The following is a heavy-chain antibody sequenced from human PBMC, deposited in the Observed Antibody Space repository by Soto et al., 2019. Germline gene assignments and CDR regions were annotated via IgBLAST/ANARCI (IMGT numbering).Heavy chain of an antibody. V-gene: IGHV4-31*03. Sequence: SETLSLACTVSGGSISSGGYYWSWIRQHPGKGLEWIGYIYYSGSTYYNPSLKSRVTISVDTSKNQFSLKLSSVTAADTAVHYCARDARSAAAGTSLDYWGQGTLVTVSS. CDR1: GGSISSGGYY. CDR2: IYYSGST. J-gene: IGHJ4*02. CDR3: ARDARSAAAGTSLDY. D-gene: IGHD6-13*01.